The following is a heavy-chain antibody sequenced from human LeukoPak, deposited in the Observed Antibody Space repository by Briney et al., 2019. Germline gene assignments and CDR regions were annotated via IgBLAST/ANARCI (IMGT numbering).Heavy chain of an antibody. CDR2: IYHSGST. J-gene: IGHJ4*02. Sequence: PSETLSLTCAVSGGSISSSNWWSWVRQPPGKGLEWSGEIYHSGSTNYNPSLKSRVTISVDKSKNQFSLKLSSVTSADTAVYYCARGKYYDILTGYSLKYFDYWGQGTLVTVSS. D-gene: IGHD3-9*01. CDR3: ARGKYYDILTGYSLKYFDY. CDR1: GGSISSSNW. V-gene: IGHV4-4*02.